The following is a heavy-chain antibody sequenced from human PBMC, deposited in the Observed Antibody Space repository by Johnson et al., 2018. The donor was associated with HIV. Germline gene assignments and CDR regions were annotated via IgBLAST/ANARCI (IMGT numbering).Heavy chain of an antibody. CDR2: ISWDGGST. V-gene: IGHV3-43*01. J-gene: IGHJ3*02. CDR1: GFTFADYT. Sequence: EVQLVESGGGVVQPRRSLRLSCAASGFTFADYTMHWVRQGPGKGLEWVSLISWDGGSTYYGDSLKGRFTISRDNSKNSLYLQMNSLRSEDTALYYCAKGGLGHTDAFDIWGQGTMVTVSS. CDR3: AKGGLGHTDAFDI. D-gene: IGHD6-19*01.